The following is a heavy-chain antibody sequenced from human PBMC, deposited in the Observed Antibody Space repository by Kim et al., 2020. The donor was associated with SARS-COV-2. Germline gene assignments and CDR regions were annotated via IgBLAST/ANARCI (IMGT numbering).Heavy chain of an antibody. CDR1: GGSVSSGSYY. V-gene: IGHV4-61*01. J-gene: IGHJ5*02. D-gene: IGHD3-9*01. CDR3: ARGVAGPYYDILTGYYKGVGFDP. CDR2: IYYSGST. Sequence: SETLSLTCTVSGGSVSSGSYYWSWIRQPPGKGLEWIGYIYYSGSTNYNPSLKSRVTISVDTSKNQFSLKLSSVTAAATAVYYCARGVAGPYYDILTGYYKGVGFDPWGQGTLVTVSS.